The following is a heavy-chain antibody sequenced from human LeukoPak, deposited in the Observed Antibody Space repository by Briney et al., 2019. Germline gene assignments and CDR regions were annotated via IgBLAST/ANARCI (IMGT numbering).Heavy chain of an antibody. Sequence: SETLSLTCAVYGGSFSGYYWSWIRQPPGKGLEWIGEINHSGSTNYNPSLKSRVTISVDTSKNQFSLKLSSVTAADTAVYYCARGGSVAYSSGRYNWFDPWGQGTLVTVSS. CDR3: ARGGSVAYSSGRYNWFDP. J-gene: IGHJ5*02. CDR1: GGSFSGYY. V-gene: IGHV4-34*01. D-gene: IGHD6-19*01. CDR2: INHSGST.